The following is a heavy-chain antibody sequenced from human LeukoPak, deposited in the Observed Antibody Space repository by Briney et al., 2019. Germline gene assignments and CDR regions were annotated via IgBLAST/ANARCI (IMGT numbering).Heavy chain of an antibody. J-gene: IGHJ3*02. Sequence: PGGSLRLSCAASGFTFSSYSMNWVRQAPGKGLEWVSSISSSSYIYYADSVKGRFTISRDNAKNSLYLQMNSLRAEDTAVYYCAREGIVPAFDIWGQGTMVTVSS. CDR1: GFTFSSYS. CDR3: AREGIVPAFDI. D-gene: IGHD1-26*01. V-gene: IGHV3-21*01. CDR2: ISSSSYI.